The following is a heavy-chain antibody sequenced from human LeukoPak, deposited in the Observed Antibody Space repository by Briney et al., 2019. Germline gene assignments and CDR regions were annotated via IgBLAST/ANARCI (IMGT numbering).Heavy chain of an antibody. CDR1: GFTFSNDW. CDR2: IKGDGSDK. D-gene: IGHD1-26*01. CDR3: ASGRGGSY. Sequence: PGGSLRLSCAASGFTFSNDWMSWVRQAPGKGLEWMASIKGDGSDKYYVDSVKGRFTISRDNAKTSLYLQMNSLRTEDTAVYYCASGRGGSYWGQGTLVTVSS. V-gene: IGHV3-7*01. J-gene: IGHJ4*02.